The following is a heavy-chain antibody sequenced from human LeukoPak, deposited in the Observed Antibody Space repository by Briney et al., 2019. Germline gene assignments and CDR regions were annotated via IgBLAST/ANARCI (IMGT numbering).Heavy chain of an antibody. J-gene: IGHJ3*02. CDR1: GGSVSSYY. Sequence: PSETLSLTCTVSGGSVSSYYWSWIRQPPGKGLEWIGYIYYSGSTNYNPSLKSRVTISVDTSKNQFSLKLSSVTAADTAVYYCASTVGPYDAFDIWGQGTMVTVSS. CDR3: ASTVGPYDAFDI. D-gene: IGHD1-26*01. V-gene: IGHV4-59*02. CDR2: IYYSGST.